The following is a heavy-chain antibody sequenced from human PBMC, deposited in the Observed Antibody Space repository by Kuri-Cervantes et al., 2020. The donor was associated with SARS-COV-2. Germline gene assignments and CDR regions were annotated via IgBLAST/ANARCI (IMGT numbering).Heavy chain of an antibody. CDR3: ATVFGRPDI. CDR2: INWNGGST. Sequence: GGSLRLSCAASGFTFDDYGMSWVRQAPGKGLEWGAGINWNGGSTYYADSVKGRFTISRDNSKNTLYLQINSLRAEDTAVYYCATVFGRPDIWGQGTMVTVSS. J-gene: IGHJ3*02. CDR1: GFTFDDYG. V-gene: IGHV3-20*04. D-gene: IGHD1-14*01.